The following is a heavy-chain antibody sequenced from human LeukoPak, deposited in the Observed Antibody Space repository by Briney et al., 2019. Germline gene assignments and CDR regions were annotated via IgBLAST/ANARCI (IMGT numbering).Heavy chain of an antibody. D-gene: IGHD5-12*01. V-gene: IGHV1-69*05. Sequence: SVKVSCKASGGTFSSYAISGVRQAPGQWPEWMGGIIPIFGTANYAQKFQGRVTITTDESTSTAYMELSSLRSEDTAVYYCARGPGYSGYDYFSYWGQGTLVTVSS. J-gene: IGHJ4*02. CDR1: GGTFSSYA. CDR3: ARGPGYSGYDYFSY. CDR2: IIPIFGTA.